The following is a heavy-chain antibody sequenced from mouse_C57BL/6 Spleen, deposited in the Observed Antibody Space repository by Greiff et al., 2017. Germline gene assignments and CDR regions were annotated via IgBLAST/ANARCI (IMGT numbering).Heavy chain of an antibody. CDR1: GYTFTSYW. Sequence: VQLQQPGAELVKPGASVKVSCKASGYTFTSYWMHWVQQRPGQGLEWIGRIHPSDSDTNYNQTFKGKATLTVDKSSSTAYMQLSSLTSEGSAVYYCAMPYYYGSSPYYAMDYWGQGTSVTVSS. D-gene: IGHD1-1*01. CDR3: AMPYYYGSSPYYAMDY. J-gene: IGHJ4*01. V-gene: IGHV1-74*01. CDR2: IHPSDSDT.